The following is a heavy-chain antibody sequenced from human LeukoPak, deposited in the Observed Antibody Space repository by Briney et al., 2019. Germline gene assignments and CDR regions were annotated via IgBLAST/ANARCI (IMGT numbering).Heavy chain of an antibody. CDR2: ISYHGTNK. CDR1: GFTFSDYA. Sequence: GGSLRLSCAASGFTFSDYAVHWVRQAPGKGLEWVAVISYHGTNKYYADSVKGRFTISRDNSKSTLYLQMNSLRAGDTAVYYCAREVMAKRRAFDIWGQGTGVTVSS. CDR3: AREVMAKRRAFDI. V-gene: IGHV3-30-3*01. J-gene: IGHJ3*02. D-gene: IGHD2-8*01.